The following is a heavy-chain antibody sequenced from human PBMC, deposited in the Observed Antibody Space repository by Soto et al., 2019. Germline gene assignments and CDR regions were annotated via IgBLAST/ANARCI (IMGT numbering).Heavy chain of an antibody. CDR2: ISSSSSYT. Sequence: PGGSLRLSCAASGFTFSDYYMSWIRQAPGKGLEWVSYISSSSSYTNYADSVKGRFTISRDNAKNSLYLQMNSLGAEDTAVYYCARVGEAAAGVDYWGQGTLVTVSS. D-gene: IGHD6-13*01. CDR1: GFTFSDYY. CDR3: ARVGEAAAGVDY. V-gene: IGHV3-11*06. J-gene: IGHJ4*02.